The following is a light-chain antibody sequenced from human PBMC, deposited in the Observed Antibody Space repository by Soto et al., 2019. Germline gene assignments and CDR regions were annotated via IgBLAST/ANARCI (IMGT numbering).Light chain of an antibody. Sequence: EIVLTQSPGTLSLSPGERATLSCRASQSVTSNYLAWYRQRPRQPPELLIYWATTRNSGVPDRFSGSGSGTNFTLTISRLQTEDVAVYYCQYYFRSPYTFGQGTKLEIK. CDR1: QSVTSNY. CDR2: WAT. V-gene: IGKV3-20*01. CDR3: QYYFRSPYT. J-gene: IGKJ2*01.